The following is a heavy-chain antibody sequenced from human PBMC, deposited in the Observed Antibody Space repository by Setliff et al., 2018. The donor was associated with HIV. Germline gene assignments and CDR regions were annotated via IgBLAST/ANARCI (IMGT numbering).Heavy chain of an antibody. CDR3: ARDPGSGWYVNRYLDY. CDR1: GFTFSTYA. V-gene: IGHV3-23*01. CDR2: ISGSGGRT. D-gene: IGHD6-19*01. Sequence: GGSLRLSCAASGFTFSTYAMSWVRQAPGKGLEWVSGISGSGGRTYYADSVTGRFTISRDNAKNSLYLQMNSLRAEDTAVYYCARDPGSGWYVNRYLDYWGQGTLVTVSS. J-gene: IGHJ4*02.